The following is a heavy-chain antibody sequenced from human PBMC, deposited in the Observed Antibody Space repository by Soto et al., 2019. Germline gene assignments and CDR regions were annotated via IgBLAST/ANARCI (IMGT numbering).Heavy chain of an antibody. J-gene: IGHJ4*02. Sequence: SETLSLTCTVSGGSISSSSYYWGWIRQPPGKGLEWIGSIYYSGSTYYNPSLKSRVTISVDTSKNQFSLELSSVTAADTAVYYCARQGQWLDFDYWGQGTLVTVSS. V-gene: IGHV4-39*01. CDR3: ARQGQWLDFDY. CDR1: GGSISSSSYY. D-gene: IGHD6-19*01. CDR2: IYYSGST.